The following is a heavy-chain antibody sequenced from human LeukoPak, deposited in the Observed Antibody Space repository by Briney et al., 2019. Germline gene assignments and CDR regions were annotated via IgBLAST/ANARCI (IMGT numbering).Heavy chain of an antibody. CDR3: ARDRVVVVPAASPRLDYYGMDV. D-gene: IGHD2-2*01. CDR1: GGSISSYY. CDR2: IFDSGST. V-gene: IGHV4-59*01. Sequence: SETLSLTCTVSGGSISSYYWSWIRQPPGKGLEWIGYIFDSGSTNYNPSLKSRVTISVDTSKNQFSLKLSSVTAADTAVYYCARDRVVVVPAASPRLDYYGMDVWGQGTTVTVSS. J-gene: IGHJ6*02.